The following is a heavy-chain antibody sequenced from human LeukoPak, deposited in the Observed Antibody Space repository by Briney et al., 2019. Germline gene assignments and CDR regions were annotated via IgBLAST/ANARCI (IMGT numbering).Heavy chain of an antibody. CDR1: GYTFTGYY. CDR2: INPNSGVT. V-gene: IGHV1-2*02. CDR3: AASKYFYESGRT. Sequence: ASVKVSCKASGYTFTGYYMHWVRQAPGQGLEWMGWINPNSGVTNYAQKFQGRVTMTRDTSISTAYMELSSLKSDDTAMYYCAASKYFYESGRTWGQGTLVTVSS. D-gene: IGHD3-10*01. J-gene: IGHJ5*02.